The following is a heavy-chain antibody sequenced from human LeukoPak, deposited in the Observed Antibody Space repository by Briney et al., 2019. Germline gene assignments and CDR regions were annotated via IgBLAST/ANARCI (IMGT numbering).Heavy chain of an antibody. CDR2: LAWDDAK. CDR1: GFPLSISGMS. CDR3: ARRITIFGVVNKGDDVFDI. D-gene: IGHD3-3*01. J-gene: IGHJ3*02. V-gene: IGHV2-70*11. Sequence: VSGPALVKPTQPLTLTCTFSGFPLSISGMSVSWIRQPPGKALEWLARLAWDDAKYYSTSLKTRLTISKDTSKNQVVLTMTNMDPVDTATYYCARRITIFGVVNKGDDVFDIWGQGTMVTVSS.